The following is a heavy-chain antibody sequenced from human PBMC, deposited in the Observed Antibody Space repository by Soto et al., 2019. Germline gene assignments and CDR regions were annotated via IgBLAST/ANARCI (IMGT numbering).Heavy chain of an antibody. D-gene: IGHD3-22*01. Sequence: GGSLRHSCAASGFTFSSYAMSWVRQAPGKGLEWVSAISGSGGSTYYADSVKGRFTISRDNSKNTLYLQMNSLRAEDTAVYYCAKPPDSSGYYVYYYYGMDVWGQGTTVTVYS. CDR1: GFTFSSYA. J-gene: IGHJ6*02. CDR3: AKPPDSSGYYVYYYYGMDV. CDR2: ISGSGGST. V-gene: IGHV3-23*01.